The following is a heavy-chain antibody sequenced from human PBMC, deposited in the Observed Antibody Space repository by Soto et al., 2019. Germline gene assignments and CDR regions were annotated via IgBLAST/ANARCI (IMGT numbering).Heavy chain of an antibody. CDR3: ARGEVYSYGTQGMDV. V-gene: IGHV4-59*01. Sequence: SETLSLTCTVSGGFISSYYWSWIRQPPGKGLEWIGYIYYSGSTNYNPSLKSRVTISVDTSKNQFSLKLSSVTAADTAVYYCARGEVYSYGTQGMDVWGQGTTVTVSS. D-gene: IGHD5-18*01. CDR2: IYYSGST. J-gene: IGHJ6*02. CDR1: GGFISSYY.